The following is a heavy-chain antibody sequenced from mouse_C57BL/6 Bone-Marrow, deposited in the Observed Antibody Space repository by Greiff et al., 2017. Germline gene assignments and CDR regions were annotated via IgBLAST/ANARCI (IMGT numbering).Heavy chain of an antibody. CDR2: IYPSDSYT. V-gene: IGHV1-50*01. J-gene: IGHJ3*01. CDR1: GYTFTSYG. Sequence: QVQLQQSGAELARPGASVKLSCKASGYTFTSYGISWVKQRTGQGLEWIGEIYPSDSYTNYNQKFKGKATLTVDTSSSTAYMQLSSLTSEDSAVYYCASRGGSAWFAYWGQGTLVTVSA. CDR3: ASRGGSAWFAY.